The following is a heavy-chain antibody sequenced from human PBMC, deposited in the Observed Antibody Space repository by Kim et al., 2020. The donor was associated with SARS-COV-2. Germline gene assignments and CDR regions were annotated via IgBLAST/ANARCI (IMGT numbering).Heavy chain of an antibody. CDR3: ARADIAAAGIVSDY. V-gene: IGHV1-69*01. D-gene: IGHD6-13*01. J-gene: IGHJ4*02. Sequence: AQKFQGRGTITADESTSTAYMELSSLRSEDTAVYYCARADIAAAGIVSDYWGQGTLVTVSS.